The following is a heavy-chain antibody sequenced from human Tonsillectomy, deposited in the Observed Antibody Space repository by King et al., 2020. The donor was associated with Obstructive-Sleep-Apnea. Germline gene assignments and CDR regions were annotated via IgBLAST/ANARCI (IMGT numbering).Heavy chain of an antibody. D-gene: IGHD6-25*01. CDR2: ISSSSGTI. CDR3: ARKGSGSWYFDY. J-gene: IGHJ4*02. CDR1: GFTFSSYS. V-gene: IGHV3-48*04. Sequence: VQLVESGGGLVQPGGSLRLSCAASGFTFSSYSMNWVRQAPGKGLEWVSYISSSSGTIYYADSVKGRFTISRDNAKNSLYLQMNSLRAEDTAVYYWARKGSGSWYFDYWGQGTLVNVSS.